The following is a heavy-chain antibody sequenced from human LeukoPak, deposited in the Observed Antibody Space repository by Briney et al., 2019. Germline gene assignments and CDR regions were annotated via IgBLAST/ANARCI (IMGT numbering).Heavy chain of an antibody. D-gene: IGHD6-19*01. CDR2: IIPILGIA. CDR3: ARGSYSSGWYADY. CDR1: GGTFSSYT. J-gene: IGHJ4*02. Sequence: SVKVSCKASGGTFSSYTISWVRQAPGQGLEWMGRIIPILGIANYAQKFQGRVTITADKSTSTAYMELSSLRSEDTAVYYCARGSYSSGWYADYWGRRTLVTVSS. V-gene: IGHV1-69*02.